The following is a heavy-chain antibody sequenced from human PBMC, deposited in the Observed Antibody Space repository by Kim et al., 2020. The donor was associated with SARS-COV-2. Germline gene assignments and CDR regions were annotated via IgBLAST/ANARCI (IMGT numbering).Heavy chain of an antibody. D-gene: IGHD3-22*01. J-gene: IGHJ4*02. Sequence: KFQGRVTVTAEKSTSTAYMELSSLRSEDTAVYYCARASFFYDSSGYHFDYWGQGTLVTVSS. V-gene: IGHV1-69*04. CDR3: ARASFFYDSSGYHFDY.